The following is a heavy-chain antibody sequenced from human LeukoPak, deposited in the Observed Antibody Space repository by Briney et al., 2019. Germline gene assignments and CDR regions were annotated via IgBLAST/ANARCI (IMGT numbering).Heavy chain of an antibody. D-gene: IGHD3-3*01. Sequence: GPLRLSCAASGVTPTSYSMNSGRDAPGKGAEWISYISPSSDTIKYAESVRGPVTTSRDNAKNSLYLQVNSLRAEDPAVYYRAKDGGFWSGYGPPYFDYWDEGSLVTVSS. CDR1: GVTPTSYS. J-gene: IGHJ4*02. V-gene: IGHV3-48*04. CDR3: AKDGGFWSGYGPPYFDY. CDR2: ISPSSDTI.